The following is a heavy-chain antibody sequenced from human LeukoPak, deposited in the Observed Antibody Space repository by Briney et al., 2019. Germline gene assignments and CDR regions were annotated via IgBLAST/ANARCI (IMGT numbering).Heavy chain of an antibody. J-gene: IGHJ4*02. CDR3: ARDPGYGSGRFGY. Sequence: GRFTISRDNAKNSLYLQMNSLRAEDTAVYYCARDPGYGSGRFGYWGQGTLVTVSS. V-gene: IGHV3-11*06. D-gene: IGHD3-10*01.